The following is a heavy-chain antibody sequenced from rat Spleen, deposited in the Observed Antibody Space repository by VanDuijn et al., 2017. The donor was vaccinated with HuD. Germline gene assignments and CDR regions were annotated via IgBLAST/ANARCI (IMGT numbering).Heavy chain of an antibody. J-gene: IGHJ2*01. CDR2: ISYDGSGT. D-gene: IGHD1-11*01. Sequence: EVQLVESGGGLVQPGRSLKLSCAASGFTFSDYNMAWVRQGPKKGLEWVATISYDGSGTYYRDSVQGRLTISRDNAKSTLYLQMDSLRSEDTATYYCGRRDYGGYGDYWGQGVMVTVSS. V-gene: IGHV5-7*01. CDR3: GRRDYGGYGDY. CDR1: GFTFSDYN.